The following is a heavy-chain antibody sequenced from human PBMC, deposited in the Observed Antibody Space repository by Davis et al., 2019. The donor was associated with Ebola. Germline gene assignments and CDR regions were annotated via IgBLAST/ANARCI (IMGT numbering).Heavy chain of an antibody. CDR3: ATQGVRYGDYPFDF. J-gene: IGHJ4*02. CDR1: GFSFSSYA. Sequence: GESLKISCAASGFSFSSYAMGWVRQAPGKGLEWVSAISGGDGGTYYADSVKGRFTISRDNSKNTLYLQMNSLRAEDTAVYYCATQGVRYGDYPFDFWGPGTLVTVSS. D-gene: IGHD4-17*01. V-gene: IGHV3-23*01. CDR2: ISGGDGGT.